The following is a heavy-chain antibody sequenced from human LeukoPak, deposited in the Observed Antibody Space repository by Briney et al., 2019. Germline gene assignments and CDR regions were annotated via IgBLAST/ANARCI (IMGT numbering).Heavy chain of an antibody. Sequence: SETLSLTCTVSGGSVSSGSYYWTWIRQPPGKGLEWIGYIYYSESTNYNPSLKSRVTISGDTSKNQFSLKLSSVTAADTAVYYCARGVDIEASTGLDYWGQGTLVTVLS. D-gene: IGHD5-12*01. CDR1: GGSVSSGSYY. CDR3: ARGVDIEASTGLDY. CDR2: IYYSEST. V-gene: IGHV4-61*01. J-gene: IGHJ4*02.